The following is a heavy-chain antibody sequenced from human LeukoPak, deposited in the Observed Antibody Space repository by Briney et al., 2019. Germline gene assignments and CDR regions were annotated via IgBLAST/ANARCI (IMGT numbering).Heavy chain of an antibody. CDR1: GFTLSDHY. CDR3: ARVVQYVSGEYCTEW. J-gene: IGHJ4*02. D-gene: IGHD3-10*01. CDR2: SRNKAKSYTT. Sequence: GGSLRLSCAASGFTLSDHYMDWVRQAPGKGLEWVGRSRNKAKSYTTEYAASVKGRFIISRDDSKNSLYLQMNSLKTEDTALYYCARVVQYVSGEYCTEWWGQGTLVTVSS. V-gene: IGHV3-72*01.